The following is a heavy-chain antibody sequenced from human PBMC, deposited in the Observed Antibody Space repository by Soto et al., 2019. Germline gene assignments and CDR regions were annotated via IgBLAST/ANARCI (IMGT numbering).Heavy chain of an antibody. CDR2: IIPIIGTG. D-gene: IGHD4-17*01. Sequence: GASVKVSCKVSVGIFRSRFAMSWVRQDPGQGLEWMGGIIPIIGTGKYAEKFQGRVIITADESTSTAYMEVTGLRSEDTAVYFCARHREAETTFYYAMDVWGQGTTVTVSS. CDR3: ARHREAETTFYYAMDV. V-gene: IGHV1-69*13. J-gene: IGHJ6*02. CDR1: VGIFRSRFA.